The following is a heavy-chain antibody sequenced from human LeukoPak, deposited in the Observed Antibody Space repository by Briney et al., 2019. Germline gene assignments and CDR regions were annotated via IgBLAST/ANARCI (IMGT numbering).Heavy chain of an antibody. CDR1: GFTFSSYS. D-gene: IGHD2-2*01. Sequence: TGGSLRLSCAASGFTFSSYSMNWVRQAPGKGLEWVSSISSSSSYIYYADSVKGRFTISRDNAKNSLYLQMNSLRAEDTAVYYCARDLVPAARFDYWGQGTLVTVSS. CDR3: ARDLVPAARFDY. J-gene: IGHJ4*02. V-gene: IGHV3-21*01. CDR2: ISSSSSYI.